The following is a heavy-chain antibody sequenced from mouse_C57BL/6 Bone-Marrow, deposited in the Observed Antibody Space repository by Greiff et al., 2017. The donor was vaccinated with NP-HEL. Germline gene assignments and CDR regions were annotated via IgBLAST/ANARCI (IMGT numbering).Heavy chain of an antibody. D-gene: IGHD1-1*01. Sequence: EVKVEESGGGLVQPGGSMKLSCAASGFTFSDAWMDWVRQSPEKGLEWVAEIRNKANNHATYYAESVKGRFTISRDDSKSSVYLQMNSLRAEDTGIYYCTPTVVADWYFDVWGTGTTVTVSS. CDR3: TPTVVADWYFDV. CDR2: IRNKANNHAT. J-gene: IGHJ1*03. V-gene: IGHV6-6*01. CDR1: GFTFSDAW.